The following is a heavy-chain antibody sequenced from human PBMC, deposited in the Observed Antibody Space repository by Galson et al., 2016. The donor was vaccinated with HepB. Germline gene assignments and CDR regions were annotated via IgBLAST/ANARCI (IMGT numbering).Heavy chain of an antibody. V-gene: IGHV3-33*01. CDR1: GFTFSNHG. CDR3: AGDMDTGSYIIDY. D-gene: IGHD1-26*01. J-gene: IGHJ4*02. CDR2: IWADGGNK. Sequence: SLRLSCAASGFTFSNHGMHWVRQAPGKGLECVAVIWADGGNKYYVDSVKGRFTISRDNSQNTVYLQMNRLRADDTAVYYCAGDMDTGSYIIDYWGQGTLVTVSS.